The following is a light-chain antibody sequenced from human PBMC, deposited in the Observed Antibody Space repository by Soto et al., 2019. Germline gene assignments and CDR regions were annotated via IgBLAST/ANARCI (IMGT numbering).Light chain of an antibody. CDR1: NNDVGGYNY. V-gene: IGLV2-14*03. CDR2: EVS. Sequence: QSVLTQPASVSGSPGQPITISCTGTNNDVGGYNYVSWYQQHPGKAPKLMIYEVSNRPSGVSNRFSGSKSGNTASLTISRLQTEDEADYYCTSHTSSSALVIFGGGTKLTVL. CDR3: TSHTSSSALVI. J-gene: IGLJ2*01.